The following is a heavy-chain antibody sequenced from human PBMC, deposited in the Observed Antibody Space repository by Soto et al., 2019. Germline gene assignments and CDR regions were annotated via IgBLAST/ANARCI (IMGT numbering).Heavy chain of an antibody. Sequence: QITLKESGPTLVKPTQTLTLTCTFSGFLLSTSGVGVGWIRQPPGKALEWLALIYWDDDKRYSPSLKSRLTITKDTSKNQVVLTMTNMDPVDTATYYCAHNSVLRYFDYWGQGTLVTVSS. CDR2: IYWDDDK. V-gene: IGHV2-5*02. CDR1: GFLLSTSGVG. D-gene: IGHD1-20*01. CDR3: AHNSVLRYFDY. J-gene: IGHJ4*02.